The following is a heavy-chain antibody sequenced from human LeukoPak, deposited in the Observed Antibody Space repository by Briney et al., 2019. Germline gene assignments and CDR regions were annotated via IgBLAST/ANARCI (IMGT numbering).Heavy chain of an antibody. CDR2: ISGNGAGT. CDR3: AKNRAVTPFYDY. Sequence: QAGGSLRLSCAASAFTFSSYAMTWVRQGPGKGLELVSAISGNGAGTYYTDSVKGRFTISRDNSKNTLHLQMDSLRAEDTAIYYCAKNRAVTPFYDYWGQGTLVTVSS. D-gene: IGHD4-11*01. J-gene: IGHJ4*02. V-gene: IGHV3-23*01. CDR1: AFTFSSYA.